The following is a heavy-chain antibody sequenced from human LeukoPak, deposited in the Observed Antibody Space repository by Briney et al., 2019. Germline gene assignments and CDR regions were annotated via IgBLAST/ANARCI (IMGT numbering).Heavy chain of an antibody. J-gene: IGHJ4*01. CDR1: GFIFINAG. CDR2: IKSKTDGGAI. D-gene: IGHD5/OR15-5a*01. V-gene: IGHV3-15*01. Sequence: KSGGSRNPSCEPPGFIFINAGINWFGRAPGKGLRWVGRIKSKTDGGAIHYAAPVRGRFSISRDDSINTVYLQMDSLKADDTAVYYCLTRLRSTIGVDYWGQGTLVTVSS. CDR3: LTRLRSTIGVDY.